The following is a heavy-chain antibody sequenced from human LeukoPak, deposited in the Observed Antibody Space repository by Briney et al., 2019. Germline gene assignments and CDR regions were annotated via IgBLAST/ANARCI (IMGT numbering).Heavy chain of an antibody. D-gene: IGHD2/OR15-2a*01. J-gene: IGHJ4*02. Sequence: SETLSLTCTVSGGSISSGGYYWSWIRQHPGKGLEWIGEIYHSGSTNYNPSLKSRVTISVDKSKNQFSLKLSSVTAADTAIYYCARDLRGSLSYWGQGTLVTVSS. CDR3: ARDLRGSLSY. CDR1: GGSISSGGYY. V-gene: IGHV4-31*03. CDR2: IYHSGST.